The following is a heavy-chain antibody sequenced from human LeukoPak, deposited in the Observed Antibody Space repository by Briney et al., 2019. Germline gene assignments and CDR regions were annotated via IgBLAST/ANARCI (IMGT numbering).Heavy chain of an antibody. J-gene: IGHJ4*02. CDR3: ARERRQRRGIVVVITTYYFDY. CDR1: GFTFSSYW. Sequence: PGGSLRLSCAASGFTFSSYWMSWVRQAPGKGLEWVANIKQDGSEKYYVDSVKGRFTISRDNAKNSLYLQMNSLRAEDTAVYYCARERRQRRGIVVVITTYYFDYWGQGTLVTVSS. V-gene: IGHV3-7*01. CDR2: IKQDGSEK. D-gene: IGHD3-22*01.